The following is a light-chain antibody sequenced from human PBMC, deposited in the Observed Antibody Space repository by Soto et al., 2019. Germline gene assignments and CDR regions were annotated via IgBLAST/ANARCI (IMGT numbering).Light chain of an antibody. CDR1: QNINNY. CDR2: DAS. Sequence: DIQMTQSPSSLSASVGDRVTISCQASQNINNYLNWYQQRPGRAPKLLIYDASNLEAGVPSRFRGSGSGTDFTFTISRLQPEDIATYYCQQYHKYPWTFGQGTKVDIK. V-gene: IGKV1-33*01. CDR3: QQYHKYPWT. J-gene: IGKJ1*01.